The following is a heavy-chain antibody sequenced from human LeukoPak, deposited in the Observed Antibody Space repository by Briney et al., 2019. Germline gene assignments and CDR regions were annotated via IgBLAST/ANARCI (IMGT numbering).Heavy chain of an antibody. CDR3: ARDAPPHRYYYDSSGWDI. CDR2: IWYDGSNK. J-gene: IGHJ3*02. D-gene: IGHD3-22*01. CDR1: GFTFSSYG. V-gene: IGHV3-33*01. Sequence: PGGSLRLSCAASGFTFSSYGMHWVRQAPGKGLEWVAVIWYDGSNKYYADSVKGRFTISRDNSKNTLYLQMNSLRAEDTAVYYCARDAPPHRYYYDSSGWDIWSQGTMVTVSS.